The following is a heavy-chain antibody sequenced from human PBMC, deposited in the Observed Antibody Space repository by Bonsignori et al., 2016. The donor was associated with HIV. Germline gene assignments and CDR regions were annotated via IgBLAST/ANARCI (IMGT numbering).Heavy chain of an antibody. CDR2: IIPILGIA. V-gene: IGHV1-69*10. J-gene: IGHJ4*02. CDR3: ARSARGYDSSGYYYEALY. Sequence: WVRQAPGQGLEWMGGIIPILGIANYAQKFQGRVTITADESTSTAYMELSSLRSEDTAVYYCARSARGYDSSGYYYEALYWGQGTLVTVSS. D-gene: IGHD3-22*01.